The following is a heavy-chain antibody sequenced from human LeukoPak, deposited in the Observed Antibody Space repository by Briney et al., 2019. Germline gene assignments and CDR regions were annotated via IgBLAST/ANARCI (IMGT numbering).Heavy chain of an antibody. J-gene: IGHJ4*02. CDR2: ISGSGGST. CDR3: AKDRKALDASGY. Sequence: GRSLRLSCAASGFTFSSYAMSWVRQAPGKGLEWVSAISGSGGSTYYADSVKGRFTISRDNSKNTLYLQMNSLRAEDTAVYYCAKDRKALDASGYWGQGTLVTVSS. D-gene: IGHD3/OR15-3a*01. CDR1: GFTFSSYA. V-gene: IGHV3-23*01.